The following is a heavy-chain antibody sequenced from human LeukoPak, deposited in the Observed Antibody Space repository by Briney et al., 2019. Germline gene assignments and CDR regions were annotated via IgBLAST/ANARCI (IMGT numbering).Heavy chain of an antibody. CDR1: GGSISSSSYY. CDR3: GRVPLVPPGGLYNYYMDV. D-gene: IGHD4-23*01. V-gene: IGHV4-39*07. CDR2: IYYSGST. Sequence: SSETLSLTCTVSGGSISSSSYYWGWIRQPPGKGLEWIGSIYYSGSTYYNPSLKSRVTISVDTSKNQFSLKLSSVTAADTAVYYCGRVPLVPPGGLYNYYMDVWGKGTTVTISS. J-gene: IGHJ6*03.